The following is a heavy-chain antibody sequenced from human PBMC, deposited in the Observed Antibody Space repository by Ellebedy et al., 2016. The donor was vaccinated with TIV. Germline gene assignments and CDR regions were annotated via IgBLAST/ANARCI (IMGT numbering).Heavy chain of an antibody. CDR1: GYTFTSYG. CDR3: ARDLRGYYYDSSGYSWGVGAFDI. V-gene: IGHV1-18*01. CDR2: ISAYNGNT. J-gene: IGHJ3*02. Sequence: ASVKVSCKASGYTFTSYGISWVRQAPGQGLEWMGWISAYNGNTNYAQKLQGRVTMTTDTSTSTAYMELRSLRSDDTAVYYCARDLRGYYYDSSGYSWGVGAFDIWGQGTMVTVSS. D-gene: IGHD3-22*01.